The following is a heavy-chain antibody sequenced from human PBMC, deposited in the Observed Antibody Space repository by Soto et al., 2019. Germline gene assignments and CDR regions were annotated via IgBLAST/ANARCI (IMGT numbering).Heavy chain of an antibody. CDR1: GFTFSSYA. V-gene: IGHV3-30-3*01. CDR2: ISYDGSNK. J-gene: IGHJ4*02. D-gene: IGHD2-2*01. Sequence: QVQLVESGGGVVQPGRSLRLSCAASGFTFSSYAMHWVRHAPGKGLEWVAVISYDGSNKYYADSVKGRFTISRDNSKNTLYLQMNSLRAEDTAVYYCARGPSSLSRFDYWGQGTLVTVSS. CDR3: ARGPSSLSRFDY.